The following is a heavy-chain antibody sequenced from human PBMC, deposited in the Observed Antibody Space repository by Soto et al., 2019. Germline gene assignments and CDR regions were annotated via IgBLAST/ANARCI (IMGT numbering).Heavy chain of an antibody. CDR3: AREGSARPGSGWFDP. V-gene: IGHV4-31*03. Sequence: QVQLQESGPGLVKPSQTLSLTCTVSDGSISSGGYYWSWIREHPGKGLEWIGYIYYSGSTYYNPSLKSRVTISVDTSQNQFSLKLSSVTAADTAVYYCAREGSARPGSGWFDPWGQGTLVTVSS. CDR1: DGSISSGGYY. J-gene: IGHJ5*02. D-gene: IGHD6-6*01. CDR2: IYYSGST.